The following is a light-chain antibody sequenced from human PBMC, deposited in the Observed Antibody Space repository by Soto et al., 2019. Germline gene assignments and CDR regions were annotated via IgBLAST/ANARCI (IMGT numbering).Light chain of an antibody. J-gene: IGKJ5*01. V-gene: IGKV3-20*01. CDR1: QSVTNNY. Sequence: EIVLTQPPGTLSLSPGERATLSCRASQSVTNNYLAWYQQKPGQAPRLLIYGASSRATGIPDRFSGSGSGTDFPLTISRLEPEDFAVYYCQQYGSSPPSITFGQGTRLEIK. CDR3: QQYGSSPPSIT. CDR2: GAS.